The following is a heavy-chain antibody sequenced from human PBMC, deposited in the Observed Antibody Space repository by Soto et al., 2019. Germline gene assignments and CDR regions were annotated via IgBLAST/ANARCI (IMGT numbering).Heavy chain of an antibody. CDR3: ARGRYYDSSVVYY. CDR1: GYSFTSYW. J-gene: IGHJ4*02. CDR2: IDPSDSYT. Sequence: PGESLKISCKGSGYSFTSYWISWVRQMPGKGLEWMGRIDPSDSYTNYSPSFQGHVTISADKSISTAYLQWSSLKASDTAMYYCARGRYYDSSVVYYWGQGTLVTVSS. V-gene: IGHV5-10-1*01. D-gene: IGHD3-22*01.